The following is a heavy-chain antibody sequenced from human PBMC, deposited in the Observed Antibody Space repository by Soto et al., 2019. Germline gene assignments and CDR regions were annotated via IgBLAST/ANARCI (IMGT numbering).Heavy chain of an antibody. CDR3: ARAETTVVTPDWFDP. J-gene: IGHJ5*02. D-gene: IGHD4-17*01. Sequence: LSLTCAVSGGSISSGGYSWSWIRQPPGKGLEWIGYIYYSGSTNYNPSLKSRVTISVDTSKNQFSLKLSSVTAADTAVYYCARAETTVVTPDWFDPWGQGTLVTVSS. CDR1: GGSISSGGYS. V-gene: IGHV4-61*08. CDR2: IYYSGST.